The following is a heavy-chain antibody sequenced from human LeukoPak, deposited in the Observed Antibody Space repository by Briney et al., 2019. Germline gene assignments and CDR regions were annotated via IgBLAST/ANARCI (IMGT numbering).Heavy chain of an antibody. CDR1: GFTSSSYG. D-gene: IGHD2-2*01. V-gene: IGHV3-30*02. CDR3: ARGGISASWDPFDY. CDR2: IRSDGSNE. Sequence: PGGSLRLSCAASGFTSSSYGMHWVRQAPGKWLEWVAFIRSDGSNEYYTDSVKGRFTISRDNSKNTLYLQLSSLRPEDTAVYYCARGGISASWDPFDYWGQGTLVTVSS. J-gene: IGHJ4*02.